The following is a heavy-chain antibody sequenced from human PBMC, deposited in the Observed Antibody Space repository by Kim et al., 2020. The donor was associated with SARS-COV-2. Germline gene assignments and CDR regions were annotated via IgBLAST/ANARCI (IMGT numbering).Heavy chain of an antibody. D-gene: IGHD6-13*01. V-gene: IGHV4-34*01. CDR2: INHSGST. J-gene: IGHJ5*01. CDR1: GGSFSGYY. CDR3: ARITGGGYSSRVNVS. Sequence: SETLSLTCAVYGGSFSGYYWSWIRQPPGKGLEWIGEINHSGSTNYNPSLKSRVTISVDTSKNQFSLKLSSVTAADTAVSYCARITGGGYSSRVNVSWG.